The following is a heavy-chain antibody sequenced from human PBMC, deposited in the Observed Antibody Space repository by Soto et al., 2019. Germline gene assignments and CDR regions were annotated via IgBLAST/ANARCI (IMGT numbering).Heavy chain of an antibody. CDR3: ARRWGEGRVDY. V-gene: IGHV4-4*02. D-gene: IGHD3-10*01. CDR2: IYHSGNT. CDR1: GGSNSSSNW. J-gene: IGHJ4*02. Sequence: QVQLQESGPGLVKPSGTLSLTCAVSGGSNSSSNWWSWVRQPPGKGLEWIGEIYHSGNTNYNPSLKSRVTMAVDKSRNQFSLKLSSVTAADTAVYYCARRWGEGRVDYWGQGTLVTVSS.